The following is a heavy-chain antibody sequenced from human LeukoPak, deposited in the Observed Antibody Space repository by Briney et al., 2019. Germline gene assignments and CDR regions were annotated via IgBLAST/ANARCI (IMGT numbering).Heavy chain of an antibody. J-gene: IGHJ3*01. CDR3: AKAPYYGSGSYYEN. CDR2: ISYDGSNK. D-gene: IGHD3-10*01. Sequence: GRSLRLSCAASGFTFSSYGMHWVRQAPGKGLEWVAVISYDGSNKYYADSVKGRFTISRDNSKNTLYLQMNSLRAEDTAVYYCAKAPYYGSGSYYENWGQGTMVTVSS. V-gene: IGHV3-30*18. CDR1: GFTFSSYG.